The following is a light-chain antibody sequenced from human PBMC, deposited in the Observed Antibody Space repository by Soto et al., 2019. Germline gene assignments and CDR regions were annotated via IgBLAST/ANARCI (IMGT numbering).Light chain of an antibody. V-gene: IGLV2-8*01. J-gene: IGLJ1*01. CDR2: DVS. CDR1: SSDVGGYNY. Sequence: QSVRTQRPSASGSPGQSVTISCTGTSSDVGGYNYVSWYQHHPGKAPKLMIYDVSKRPSGVPDRFSGSKSGNTASLTVSGLQAEDEADYYCSSYAGSNNYVFGTGTKLTVL. CDR3: SSYAGSNNYV.